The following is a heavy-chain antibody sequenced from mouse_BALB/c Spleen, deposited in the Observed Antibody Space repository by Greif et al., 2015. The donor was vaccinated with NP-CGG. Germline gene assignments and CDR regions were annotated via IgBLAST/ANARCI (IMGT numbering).Heavy chain of an antibody. CDR2: ISYSGSI. D-gene: IGHD2-1*01. CDR3: ASYYGNYYAMDY. CDR1: GYSITSDYA. Sequence: EVKLVESGPGLVKPSQSLSLTCTVTGYSITSDYAWNWIRQFPGNKLEWMGYISYSGSISYNPSLKSRISITRDTSKNQFFLQLNSVTTEDTATYYCASYYGNYYAMDYWGQGTSVTVSS. V-gene: IGHV3-2*02. J-gene: IGHJ4*01.